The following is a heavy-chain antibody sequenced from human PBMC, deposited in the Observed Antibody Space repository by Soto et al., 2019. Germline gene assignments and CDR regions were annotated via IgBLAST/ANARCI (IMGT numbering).Heavy chain of an antibody. CDR2: IYYSGST. J-gene: IGHJ5*02. CDR1: GGSISSYY. D-gene: IGHD2-15*01. V-gene: IGHV4-59*08. Sequence: PSETLSLTCTVSGGSISSYYWSWIRQPPGKGLEWIGYIYYSGSTNYNPSLKSRVTISVDTSKNQFSLKLSSVTTADTAVYYCALTVVAATTNLFYPCGQGTLVPGSS. CDR3: ALTVVAATTNLFYP.